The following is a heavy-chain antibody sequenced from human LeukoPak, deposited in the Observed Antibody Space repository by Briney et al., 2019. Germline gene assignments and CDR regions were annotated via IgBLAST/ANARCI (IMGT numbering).Heavy chain of an antibody. CDR2: ISHSGSY. CDR3: ASSRSNPPQSGYSGVFYYIDV. D-gene: IGHD3-3*01. CDR1: VGSITSYA. J-gene: IGHJ6*03. V-gene: IGHV4-59*01. Sequence: SETLSLTCTVSVGSITSYALSWVRQSPGRGLEWIGYISHSGSYNSNPSLKRRVTISLETPKNRFSLELSSVTDADTAVYYCASSRSNPPQSGYSGVFYYIDVWGKGTAVIVSS.